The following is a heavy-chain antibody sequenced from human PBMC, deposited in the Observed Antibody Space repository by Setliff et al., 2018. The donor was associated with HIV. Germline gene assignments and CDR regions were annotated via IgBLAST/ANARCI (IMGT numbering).Heavy chain of an antibody. V-gene: IGHV1-24*01. CDR1: GSSLTELS. CDR2: FDPEDGPDDGQT. CDR3: ARDLIRITPHGDLPF. J-gene: IGHJ4*02. Sequence: ASVKVSCKVSGSSLTELSIHWVRQTPGKGLQWMGGFDPEDGPDDGQTIYARKFQCRVTMTEDTSTDTAYMELSTLRSDDTALYYCARDLIRITPHGDLPFWGQGTLVTVSS. D-gene: IGHD2-15*01.